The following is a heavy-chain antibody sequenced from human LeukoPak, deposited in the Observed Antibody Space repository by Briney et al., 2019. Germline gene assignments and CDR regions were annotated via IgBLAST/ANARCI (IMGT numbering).Heavy chain of an antibody. CDR3: ARDHSGSYFWYFDL. Sequence: PGGSLRLSCAASGFTVSSNYMSWVRQAPGKGLEWVSVIYSGGSTYYADSVKGRFTISRDNSKNTLYLQMNSLRAEDTAVYYCARDHSGSYFWYFDLWGRGTLVTVSS. D-gene: IGHD1-26*01. CDR2: IYSGGST. CDR1: GFTVSSNY. V-gene: IGHV3-53*01. J-gene: IGHJ2*01.